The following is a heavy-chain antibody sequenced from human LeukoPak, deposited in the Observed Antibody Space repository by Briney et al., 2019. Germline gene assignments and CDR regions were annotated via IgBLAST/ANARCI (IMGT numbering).Heavy chain of an antibody. CDR2: INPNSGGT. D-gene: IGHD5-18*01. V-gene: IGHV1-2*02. CDR1: GYTFTGYH. J-gene: IGHJ4*02. Sequence: SSVKVSCKASGYTFTGYHMHWLRQAPGQGLEWMGWINPNSGGTNYAQKFQGRVTMTRDTSISTAYMELSRLRSDDTAVYYCARGGDSYGSYFDYWGQGTLVTVSS. CDR3: ARGGDSYGSYFDY.